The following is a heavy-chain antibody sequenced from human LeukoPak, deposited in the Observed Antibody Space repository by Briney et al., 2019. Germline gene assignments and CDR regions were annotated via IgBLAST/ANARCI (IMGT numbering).Heavy chain of an antibody. CDR3: ARDQIAAALFDY. CDR2: ISYDGSNK. CDR1: GFTFSSYA. V-gene: IGHV3-30*04. D-gene: IGHD6-13*01. J-gene: IGHJ4*02. Sequence: GGSLRLSCAASGFTFSSYAMHWVRQAPGKGLEWVVVISYDGSNKYYADSVKGRFTISRDNSKNTLYLQMNSLRAEDTAVYYCARDQIAAALFDYWGQGTLVTVSS.